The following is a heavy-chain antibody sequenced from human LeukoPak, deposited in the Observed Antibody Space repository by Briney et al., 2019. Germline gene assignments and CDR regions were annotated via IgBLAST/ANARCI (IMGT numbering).Heavy chain of an antibody. J-gene: IGHJ4*02. V-gene: IGHV4-61*02. CDR1: GGSISSGSYY. CDR3: ARTIVVVPAARINYFDY. D-gene: IGHD2-2*01. Sequence: ASETLSLACTVSGGSISSGSYYWSWIRQPAGKGLEWIGRIYTSGSTNYNPSLKSRVTISVDTSKNQFSLKLSSVTAADTAMYYCARTIVVVPAARINYFDYWGQGTLVTVSS. CDR2: IYTSGST.